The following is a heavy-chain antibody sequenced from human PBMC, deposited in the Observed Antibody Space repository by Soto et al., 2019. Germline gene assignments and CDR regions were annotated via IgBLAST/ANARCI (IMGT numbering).Heavy chain of an antibody. CDR2: IGGAAVST. D-gene: IGHD1-1*01. CDR1: GVIFSNYA. V-gene: IGHV3-23*01. CDR3: AKDSTSYNGIYDPFDI. J-gene: IGHJ3*02. Sequence: PGGSLRLSCGAAGVIFSNYAMSWVRQGPGKGLEWVSVIGGAAVSTDCADSVKGRCTVSRDDSKNTVYLQLDSLRDDDTAVYYCAKDSTSYNGIYDPFDIWGQGTMVTVSS.